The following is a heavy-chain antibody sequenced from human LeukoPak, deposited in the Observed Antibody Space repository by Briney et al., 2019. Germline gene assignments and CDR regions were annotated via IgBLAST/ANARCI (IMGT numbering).Heavy chain of an antibody. CDR1: RGTFRGYA. V-gene: IGHV1-69*05. Sequence: GFSVNVSCMAGRGTFRGYAMSSVRQAPGQRLEWMGGIIPIFGTANYAQKFQGRVTITTDESTSTAYMELSSLRSEDTAVYYCARGGGYYDSSGYYRFDYWGQGTLVTVSS. J-gene: IGHJ4*02. CDR2: IIPIFGTA. CDR3: ARGGGYYDSSGYYRFDY. D-gene: IGHD3-22*01.